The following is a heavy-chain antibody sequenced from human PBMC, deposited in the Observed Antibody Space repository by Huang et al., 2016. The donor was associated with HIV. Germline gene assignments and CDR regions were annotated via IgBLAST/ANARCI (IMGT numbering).Heavy chain of an antibody. CDR1: GESLGTYY. J-gene: IGHJ5*02. Sequence: QVQLQQWGAGLLKPSETLALTCAVYGESLGTYYWAWIRRPPGKGLQWIGEVNDGEDSNYNPSLEGRVTISVDTSRNQVSLTLTSMTAADTATYYCARRFRVAATRKWFDPWGQGTLVIVSS. V-gene: IGHV4-34*01. CDR3: ARRFRVAATRKWFDP. CDR2: VNDGEDS. D-gene: IGHD3-10*01.